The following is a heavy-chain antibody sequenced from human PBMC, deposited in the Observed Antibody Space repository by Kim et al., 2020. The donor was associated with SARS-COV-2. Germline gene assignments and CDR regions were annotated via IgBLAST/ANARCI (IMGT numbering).Heavy chain of an antibody. Sequence: SETLSLTCAVYGGSFSGYYWSWIRQPPGKGLEWIGEINHSGSTNYNPSLKSRVTISVDTSKNQFSLKLSSVTAADTAVYYCAPRDSGIGAFDIWGQGTMVTVSS. CDR1: GGSFSGYY. CDR2: INHSGST. J-gene: IGHJ3*02. V-gene: IGHV4-34*01. D-gene: IGHD3-10*01. CDR3: APRDSGIGAFDI.